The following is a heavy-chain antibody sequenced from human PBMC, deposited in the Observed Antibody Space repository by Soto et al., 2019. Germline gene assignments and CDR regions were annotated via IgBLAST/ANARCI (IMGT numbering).Heavy chain of an antibody. J-gene: IGHJ5*02. D-gene: IGHD3-16*01. Sequence: QVQLVQSGAEVKKPGASVKVSCKASGYTFTSHDINWMRQTTGQGLEWMGWMNPNSGHTNYAQKFQGRVTMTRDTSISTAYMEVTNLRSEDTAIYYCARDMSTPWGQGTLVTVSS. CDR1: GYTFTSHD. CDR2: MNPNSGHT. CDR3: ARDMSTP. V-gene: IGHV1-8*01.